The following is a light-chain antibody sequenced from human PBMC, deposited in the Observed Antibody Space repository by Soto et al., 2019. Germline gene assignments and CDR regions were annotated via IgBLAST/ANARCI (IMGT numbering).Light chain of an antibody. CDR3: SSYTSSSTRVV. CDR2: DVS. J-gene: IGLJ2*01. CDR1: SSDIGGYNY. V-gene: IGLV2-14*03. Sequence: QSALTQPASVSGSPGQSITISCTGSSSDIGGYNYVSWYQQHPGKAPKLMIYDVSDRPSGVSNRFSGSKSGSTASLTISGLQAEYEADYYCSSYTSSSTRVVFGGGTKLTVL.